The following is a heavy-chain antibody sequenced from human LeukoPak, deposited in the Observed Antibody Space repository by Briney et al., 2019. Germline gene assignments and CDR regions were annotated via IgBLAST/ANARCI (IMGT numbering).Heavy chain of an antibody. CDR1: GVTFSNAW. CDR3: TTGESMVGTTIHIRWAD. J-gene: IGHJ4*02. CDR2: IKSKTAGGTI. Sequence: RAGGSLRLSCAASGVTFSNAWMTWVRQAPGKGLEWVGRIKSKTAGGTIDYAAPVKGRFTISRDDSKNTLYLQMNSLKTEDTAVYYCTTGESMVGTTIHIRWADRGQGTLVTVSS. V-gene: IGHV3-15*01. D-gene: IGHD1-26*01.